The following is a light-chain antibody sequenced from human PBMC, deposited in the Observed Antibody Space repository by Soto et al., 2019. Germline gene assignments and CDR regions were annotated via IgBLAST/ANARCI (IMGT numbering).Light chain of an antibody. CDR1: SSDVGGYNY. CDR3: SSYACRNNFEYV. Sequence: QSVLTQPPSASGSPGQSVTISCTGTSSDVGGYNYVSWYQQHPGKAPKLMIYEVSKRPSGVPDRFSGSKSGNTASLTVSGLQAEDEADYYCSSYACRNNFEYVFGTGTKVTV. J-gene: IGLJ1*01. CDR2: EVS. V-gene: IGLV2-8*01.